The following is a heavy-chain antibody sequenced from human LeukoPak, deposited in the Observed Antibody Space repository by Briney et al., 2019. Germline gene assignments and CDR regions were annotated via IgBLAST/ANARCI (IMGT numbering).Heavy chain of an antibody. CDR1: GFTFSDYY. CDR2: ISISDSTI. J-gene: IGHJ3*02. D-gene: IGHD4-17*01. CDR3: ARPTTVTTISADAFDI. V-gene: IGHV3-11*04. Sequence: GGSLRLSCAASGFTFSDYYMSWIRQAPGKGLEWVSYISISDSTIYYADSVKGRFTISRDNAKNSLYLQMNSLRAEDSSVYYCARPTTVTTISADAFDIWGQGTMVTVSS.